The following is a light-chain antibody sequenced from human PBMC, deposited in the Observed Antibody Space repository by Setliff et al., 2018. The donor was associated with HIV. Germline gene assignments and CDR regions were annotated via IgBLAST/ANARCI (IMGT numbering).Light chain of an antibody. CDR1: QIIYDN. Sequence: DIQLTQSPSSLSASIGDRVTITCRASQIIYDNLNWYQQKGGEAPNLLMYAGVILKNGVPSRFSGSGFGTEFTLTISNLQPEDFATYYCHQTYSSPETFGGGT. CDR3: HQTYSSPET. CDR2: AGV. V-gene: IGKV1-39*01. J-gene: IGKJ4*01.